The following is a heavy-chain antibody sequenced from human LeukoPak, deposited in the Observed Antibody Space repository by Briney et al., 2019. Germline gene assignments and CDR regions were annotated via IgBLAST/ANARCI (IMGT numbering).Heavy chain of an antibody. CDR1: GGTSSSYA. D-gene: IGHD5-12*01. CDR2: IIPIFGTA. Sequence: SVKVSCKASGGTSSSYAISWVRQAPGQGLEWMGGIIPIFGTANYAQKFQGRVTITADESTSTAYMELSRLRSEDTAVYYCARDISGYDKGGLDYWGQGTLVTVSS. V-gene: IGHV1-69*13. J-gene: IGHJ4*02. CDR3: ARDISGYDKGGLDY.